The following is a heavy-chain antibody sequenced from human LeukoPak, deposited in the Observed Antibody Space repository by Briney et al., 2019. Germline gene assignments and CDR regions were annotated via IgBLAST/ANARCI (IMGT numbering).Heavy chain of an antibody. D-gene: IGHD2-15*01. CDR1: GYTFTSYG. CDR3: ASEDLGYCSGGSCYSVY. CDR2: ISGYNGNT. J-gene: IGHJ4*02. Sequence: ASVKVSCKASGYTFTSYGISWVRQAPGQGLEWMGWISGYNGNTNYAQKLQGRVTLTTDTSTTTAYMELRSLRSDDTAVYYCASEDLGYCSGGSCYSVYWGQGTLVTVSS. V-gene: IGHV1-18*01.